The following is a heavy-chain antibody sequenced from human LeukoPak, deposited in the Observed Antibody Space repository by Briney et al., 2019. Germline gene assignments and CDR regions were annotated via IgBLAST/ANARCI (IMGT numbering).Heavy chain of an antibody. V-gene: IGHV3-48*01. CDR3: ARDGEAFDI. J-gene: IGHJ3*02. CDR2: ISSSSTI. CDR1: GFTFSSYS. D-gene: IGHD3-10*01. Sequence: GGSLRLSCAASGFTFSSYSMNWVRQAPGKGLEWVSYISSSSTIYYADSVKGRFTISRDNAKNSLYLQMNSLRAEDTAVYYCARDGEAFDIWGQGTMVTVSS.